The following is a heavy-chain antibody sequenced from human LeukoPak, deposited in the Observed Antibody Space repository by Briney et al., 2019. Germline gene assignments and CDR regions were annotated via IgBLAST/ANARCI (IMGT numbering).Heavy chain of an antibody. CDR2: ISSSGRTI. D-gene: IGHD5-12*01. J-gene: IGHJ6*02. CDR3: ARERPNIVATIIDYYDYGMDV. V-gene: IGHV3-48*03. CDR1: GFTFSSHE. Sequence: GGCLRLSCAAYGFTFSSHEMNWVRQAPGKGLEWVSYISSSGRTISYADCVKGRVTTSRDNAKNSLYMQMNSLRAEDTAVYYCARERPNIVATIIDYYDYGMDVWGQGTTVTVSS.